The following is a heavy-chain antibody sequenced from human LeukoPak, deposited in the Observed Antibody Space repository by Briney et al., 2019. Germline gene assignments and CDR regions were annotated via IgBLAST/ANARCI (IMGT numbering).Heavy chain of an antibody. D-gene: IGHD2-15*01. V-gene: IGHV3-23*01. J-gene: IGHJ4*02. CDR2: ISGSGGST. Sequence: GGSLRLSCAASGFTFSSYAMSWVGQAPGKGLEWVSAISGSGGSTYYADSVKGRFTISRDNSKNTLYLQTNSLRAEDTAVYYCAKFSLLRYFDYWGQGTLVTVSS. CDR1: GFTFSSYA. CDR3: AKFSLLRYFDY.